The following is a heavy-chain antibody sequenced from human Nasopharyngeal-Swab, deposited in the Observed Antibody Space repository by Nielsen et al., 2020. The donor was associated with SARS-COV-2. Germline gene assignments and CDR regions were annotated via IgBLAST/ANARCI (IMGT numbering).Heavy chain of an antibody. J-gene: IGHJ4*02. Sequence: GESLKISCAASGFTFDDYTMHWVRQAPGKGLEWVSLISWDGGSTYYADSVKGRFTISRDNSKNSLYLQMSSLSAEDTALYYCARDRSVTSGGYFDYWGQGTLVTVSS. V-gene: IGHV3-43*01. D-gene: IGHD3-10*01. CDR2: ISWDGGST. CDR1: GFTFDDYT. CDR3: ARDRSVTSGGYFDY.